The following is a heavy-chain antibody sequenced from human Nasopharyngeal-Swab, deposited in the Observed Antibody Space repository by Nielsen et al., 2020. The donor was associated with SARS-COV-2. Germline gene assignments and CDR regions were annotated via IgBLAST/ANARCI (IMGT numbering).Heavy chain of an antibody. V-gene: IGHV3-23*01. CDR3: AKDVNGYSSLPHFDY. D-gene: IGHD6-13*01. J-gene: IGHJ4*02. CDR2: ISGSTT. Sequence: GGSLRLSCAASGFTFSSYALSWVRQAPGKGLECVSAISGSTTYYADSVKGRFTISRDNSKNTLYLKMNSLRAEDTAVYYCAKDVNGYSSLPHFDYWGQGTLVTVSS. CDR1: GFTFSSYA.